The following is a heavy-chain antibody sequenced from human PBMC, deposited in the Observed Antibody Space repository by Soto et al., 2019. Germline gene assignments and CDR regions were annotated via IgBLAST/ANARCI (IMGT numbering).Heavy chain of an antibody. D-gene: IGHD3-10*01. CDR1: GGSITNYY. Sequence: QVQLQESGPGLVKPSETLSLTCTVSGGSITNYYCSWFRQPPGKGLEWIGYINYDGYSAYNLSLKRRVTLSMDTSKTQFSLMLESVTATDTAVYYCARHGFGPLPGLVDVGGQGTTVIVSS. CDR2: INYDGYS. V-gene: IGHV4-59*08. J-gene: IGHJ6*02. CDR3: ARHGFGPLPGLVDV.